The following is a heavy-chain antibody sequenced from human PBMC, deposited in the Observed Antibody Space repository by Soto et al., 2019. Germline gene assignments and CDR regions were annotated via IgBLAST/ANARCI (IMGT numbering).Heavy chain of an antibody. Sequence: PGGSLRLSCTASGFTFGDYAMSWFRQAPGKGLERVGFIRSKAYGGTTEYAASVKGRFTISRDDSKSFAYLQMNSLKTEDTAVYYCTRVIRYCSGGSCNWFDPWGQGTLVTVSS. CDR1: GFTFGDYA. D-gene: IGHD2-15*01. CDR3: TRVIRYCSGGSCNWFDP. CDR2: IRSKAYGGTT. V-gene: IGHV3-49*03. J-gene: IGHJ5*02.